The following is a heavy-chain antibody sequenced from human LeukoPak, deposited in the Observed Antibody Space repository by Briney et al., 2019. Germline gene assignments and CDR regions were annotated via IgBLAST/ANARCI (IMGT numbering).Heavy chain of an antibody. V-gene: IGHV4-34*01. CDR1: GGSFSGYY. D-gene: IGHD2-15*01. J-gene: IGHJ5*02. Sequence: PSETLSLTCAVYGGSFSGYYWSWIRQPPGKGLEWIGEINHSGSTSYNPSLKSRVTISVDTSKNQFSLKLSSVTAADTAVYYCARQETNYCSGGSCYVWFDPWGQGTLVTVSS. CDR3: ARQETNYCSGGSCYVWFDP. CDR2: INHSGST.